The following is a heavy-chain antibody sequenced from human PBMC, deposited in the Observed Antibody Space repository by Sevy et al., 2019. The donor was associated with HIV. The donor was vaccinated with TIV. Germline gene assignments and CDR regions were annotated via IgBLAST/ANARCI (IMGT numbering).Heavy chain of an antibody. D-gene: IGHD6-19*01. CDR3: ARRSNNSVRYAFDF. J-gene: IGHJ4*01. CDR2: IFYSGST. Sequence: SETLSLTCTVSGGSISSSNYYWGWIRQPPGKGLEWIGKIFYSGSTYYNPSLESRVTISIDTSNNQFSLKLNSVTAADTAVYYCARRSNNSVRYAFDFWGQGAQVTVS. V-gene: IGHV4-39*01. CDR1: GGSISSSNYY.